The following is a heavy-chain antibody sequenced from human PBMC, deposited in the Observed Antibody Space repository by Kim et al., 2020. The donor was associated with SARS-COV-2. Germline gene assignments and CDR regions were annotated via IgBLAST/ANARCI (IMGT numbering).Heavy chain of an antibody. J-gene: IGHJ5*02. CDR3: AKSGKYSFGYSSFDP. V-gene: IGHV3-23*01. D-gene: IGHD5-18*01. Sequence: DALKGRFTISRDNSKSMLYLQKNSLGAEDTAIYYCAKSGKYSFGYSSFDPWGQGTMVTVSS.